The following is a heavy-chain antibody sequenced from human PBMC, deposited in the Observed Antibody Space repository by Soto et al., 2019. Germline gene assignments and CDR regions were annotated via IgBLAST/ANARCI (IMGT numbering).Heavy chain of an antibody. D-gene: IGHD2-2*01. Sequence: QVQLQESGPGLVKPSETLSLNCTVSGGSISTYYWSRIRQPPGKGLEWIGYIYYSGSTNYNPSLKSRVTISVDTSKNQFSLRLNSVTAADTAAYYCVRGRAQLRRGAFDMWGQGTMVTVSS. CDR1: GGSISTYY. CDR2: IYYSGST. J-gene: IGHJ3*02. V-gene: IGHV4-59*01. CDR3: VRGRAQLRRGAFDM.